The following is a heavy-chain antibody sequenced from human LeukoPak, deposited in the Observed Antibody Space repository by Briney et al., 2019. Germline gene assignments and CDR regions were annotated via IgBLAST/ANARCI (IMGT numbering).Heavy chain of an antibody. CDR3: ARVPTTPFWHFYCMYV. CDR1: GFTFSSYS. V-gene: IGHV3-48*01. CDR2: ISSSSSTI. J-gene: IGHJ6*03. D-gene: IGHD1-26*01. Sequence: GGSLRLSCAASGFTFSSYSMNWVRQAPGKGLEWVSYISSSSSTIYYADSVKGRFTISRDNAKNSLYLQMNSLRAEDTAVYYCARVPTTPFWHFYCMYVWGKGTTVTVSS.